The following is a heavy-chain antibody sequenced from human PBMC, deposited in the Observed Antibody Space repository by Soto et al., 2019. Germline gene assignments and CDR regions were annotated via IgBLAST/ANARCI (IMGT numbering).Heavy chain of an antibody. V-gene: IGHV1-69*13. Sequence: SVKVSCKASGGTFSSYAISWVRQAPGQGLEWMGGIIPIFGTANYAQKFQGRVTITADESTSTACMELSSLRSEDTAVYYCARGSRPYYDFWSSPTPNYYYGMDVWGQGTTVTVSS. CDR2: IIPIFGTA. J-gene: IGHJ6*02. D-gene: IGHD3-3*01. CDR3: ARGSRPYYDFWSSPTPNYYYGMDV. CDR1: GGTFSSYA.